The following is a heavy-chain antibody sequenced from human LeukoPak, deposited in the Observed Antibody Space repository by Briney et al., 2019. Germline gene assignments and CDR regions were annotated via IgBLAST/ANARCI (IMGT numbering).Heavy chain of an antibody. CDR2: INPNSGGT. Sequence: GASVTVSCKASGYTFTGYYMHWVRQAPGQGLEWMGWINPNSGGTNYAQKFQGRVTMTRDTSISTAYMELSRLRSDDTAVYYCARGRRDYYDSSGLPDPWGQGTLVTVSS. V-gene: IGHV1-2*02. CDR3: ARGRRDYYDSSGLPDP. J-gene: IGHJ5*02. CDR1: GYTFTGYY. D-gene: IGHD3-22*01.